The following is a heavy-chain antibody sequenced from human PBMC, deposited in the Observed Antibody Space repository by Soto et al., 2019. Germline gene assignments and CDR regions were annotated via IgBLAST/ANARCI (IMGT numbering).Heavy chain of an antibody. CDR1: GFAFSSYE. CDR2: MSAGGTI. Sequence: PGGSLRLCCAASGFAFSSYEMDWVRQAPGKGLEWIAYMSAGGTIHYADSVKGRFTISRDNAKNSLYLEMNSLRAEDTAVYYCAKEKSVMNSGYDAFDVWGQGTMVTVSS. CDR3: AKEKSVMNSGYDAFDV. D-gene: IGHD5-12*01. V-gene: IGHV3-48*03. J-gene: IGHJ3*01.